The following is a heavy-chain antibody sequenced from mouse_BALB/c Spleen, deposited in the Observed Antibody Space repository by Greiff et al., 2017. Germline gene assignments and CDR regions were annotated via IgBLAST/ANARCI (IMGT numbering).Heavy chain of an antibody. Sequence: EVHLVESGGGLVKPGGSLKLSCAASGFTFSDYYMYWVRQTPEKRLEWVATISDGGSYTYYPDSVKGRFTISRDNAKNNLYLQMSSLKSEDTAMYYCARERFAYWGQGTLVTVSA. V-gene: IGHV5-4*02. J-gene: IGHJ3*01. CDR3: ARERFAY. CDR2: ISDGGSYT. CDR1: GFTFSDYY.